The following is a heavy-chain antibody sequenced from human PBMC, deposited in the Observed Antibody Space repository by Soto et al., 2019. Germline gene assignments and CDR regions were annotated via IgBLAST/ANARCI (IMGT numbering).Heavy chain of an antibody. J-gene: IGHJ5*02. D-gene: IGHD6-13*01. Sequence: SETLSLTCTVSGGSISSYYWSWIRQPPGKGLEWIGYIYYSGSTNYNPSLKSRVTISVDTSKNQFSLKLSSVTAADTAVYYCARDSGAAGTLSGWFDPWGQGTLVTVSS. V-gene: IGHV4-59*01. CDR1: GGSISSYY. CDR3: ARDSGAAGTLSGWFDP. CDR2: IYYSGST.